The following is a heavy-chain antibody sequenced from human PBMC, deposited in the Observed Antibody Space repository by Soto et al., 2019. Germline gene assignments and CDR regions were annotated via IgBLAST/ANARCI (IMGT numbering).Heavy chain of an antibody. D-gene: IGHD3-10*01. CDR3: AKKVNSGSGSQYLDY. Sequence: GGSLRLSCAASGFTFSSYSMSWVRQAPGKGLEWVSGFRSSGDDGTTYYADSVKGRFTISRDNSKNTLFLQMNRLRAEDTAIYYCAKKVNSGSGSQYLDYWGQGTLVTVSS. J-gene: IGHJ4*02. CDR1: GFTFSSYS. V-gene: IGHV3-23*01. CDR2: FRSSGDDGTT.